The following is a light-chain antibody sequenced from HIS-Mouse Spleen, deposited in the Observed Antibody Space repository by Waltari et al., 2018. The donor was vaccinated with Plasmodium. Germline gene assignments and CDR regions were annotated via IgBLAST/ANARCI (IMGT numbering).Light chain of an antibody. CDR3: QQRSNWPPYT. CDR2: DAS. V-gene: IGKV3-11*01. J-gene: IGKJ2*01. Sequence: EIVLTQSPATLSLSPGERATLSCRASQRVSSYLAWYQQKPGQAPRHLIYDASNRATGIPARFSGSGSGTDFTLTISSLEPEEFAVYYCQQRSNWPPYTFGQGTKLEIK. CDR1: QRVSSY.